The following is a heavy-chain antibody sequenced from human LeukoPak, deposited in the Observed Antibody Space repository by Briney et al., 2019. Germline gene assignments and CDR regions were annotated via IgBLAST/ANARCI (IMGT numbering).Heavy chain of an antibody. D-gene: IGHD2-15*01. CDR3: ARVVQWQLLNGHYYYMDV. CDR2: IHYSGTT. V-gene: IGHV4-30-4*08. J-gene: IGHJ6*03. CDR1: GAPINNGDYY. Sequence: SETLSLTCTVSGAPINNGDYYWTWIRQPPGTGLEWIGYIHYSGTTYYNPSLRSRLIISVDTSKKQFSLKLSSVTAADTAVYYCARVVQWQLLNGHYYYMDVWGKGTTVTVSS.